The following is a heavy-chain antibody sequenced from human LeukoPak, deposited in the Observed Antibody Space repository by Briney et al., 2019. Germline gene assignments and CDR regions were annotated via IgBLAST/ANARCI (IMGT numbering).Heavy chain of an antibody. Sequence: KSSETLPLTCAVSGGSISRSDWWSWVRQSPGKGLEWIGEIFHSGSTKYNPSLKSRVTISVDKSKNQFSLNLTSVTAADTAMYYCARDASLQTGAFDVWGQGTMVTVSS. CDR2: IFHSGST. V-gene: IGHV4-4*02. D-gene: IGHD5-24*01. J-gene: IGHJ3*01. CDR1: GGSISRSDW. CDR3: ARDASLQTGAFDV.